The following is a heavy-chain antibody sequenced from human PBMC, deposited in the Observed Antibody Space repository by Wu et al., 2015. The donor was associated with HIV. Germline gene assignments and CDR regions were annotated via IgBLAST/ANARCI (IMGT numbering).Heavy chain of an antibody. CDR3: ARDWGGXSFRFDP. CDR1: GYTFTSYG. V-gene: IGHV1-18*01. J-gene: IGHJ5*02. CDR2: IRTYNGKT. D-gene: IGHD3-16*01. Sequence: QVQLVQSGAEMKKPGASVKVSCKASGYTFTSYGISWVRQAPGQGLEWMGWIRTYNGKTNYAQKLQGRVTMTTDTSTSTVYMELRSLRSDDTAVYYCARDWGGXSFRFDPWGQGTLVTVSS.